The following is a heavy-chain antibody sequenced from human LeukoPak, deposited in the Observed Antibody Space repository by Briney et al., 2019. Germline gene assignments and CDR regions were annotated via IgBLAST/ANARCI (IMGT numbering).Heavy chain of an antibody. D-gene: IGHD3-22*01. J-gene: IGHJ4*02. CDR2: VSTNDGNT. Sequence: ASVRVSCKASGYTFTNYHIAWVRQAPGQGLEWMGWVSTNDGNTVYAQRLQGRVTMTTDTSTSVAYMELRSLTSDDTTVYYCTRAPPGMTMMTDYWGQGTLVTVSS. V-gene: IGHV1-18*01. CDR1: GYTFTNYH. CDR3: TRAPPGMTMMTDY.